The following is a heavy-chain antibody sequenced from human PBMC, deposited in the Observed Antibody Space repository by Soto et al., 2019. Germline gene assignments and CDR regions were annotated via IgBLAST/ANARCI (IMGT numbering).Heavy chain of an antibody. J-gene: IGHJ6*02. CDR2: LKQDGSEK. CDR1: GFTFSSYW. Sequence: EVQLVESGGGLVQPGGSLRLSCAASGFTFSSYWMSWVRQAPGKGLEWVANLKQDGSEKYYVDSVKGRFTISRDNAKNSLYLQMNSLRAEDTAVYYCARDLPLSGDPGGMDVWGQGTTVTVSS. V-gene: IGHV3-7*01. CDR3: ARDLPLSGDPGGMDV. D-gene: IGHD7-27*01.